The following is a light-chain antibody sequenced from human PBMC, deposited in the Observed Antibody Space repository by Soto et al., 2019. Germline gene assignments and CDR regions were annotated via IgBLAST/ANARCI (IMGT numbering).Light chain of an antibody. J-gene: IGKJ5*01. Sequence: DIQMTQSPSSLSASVGDRVTITCQASQDISNYLNWYQQKPGKAPKLLXYDASNLETGVPSRFSGSGSGTEFTLTISSLQSEDFAVYYCQQYNNWPPITFGQGTRLEIK. CDR1: QDISNY. V-gene: IGKV1-33*01. CDR3: QQYNNWPPIT. CDR2: DAS.